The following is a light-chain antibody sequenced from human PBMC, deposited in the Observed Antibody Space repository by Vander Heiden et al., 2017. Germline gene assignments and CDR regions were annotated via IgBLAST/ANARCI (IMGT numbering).Light chain of an antibody. CDR1: NIGSKS. Sequence: SYVLTQPPSVSAAPGQTARITCGGNNIGSKSVHWYQQKPGQAPVLVVYDDGDRPSGIPERFSGSNSGNTATLTISGVEAGDEADYYCQVWDSSSDHWVFGGGTKLTVL. V-gene: IGLV3-21*02. J-gene: IGLJ3*02. CDR2: DDG. CDR3: QVWDSSSDHWV.